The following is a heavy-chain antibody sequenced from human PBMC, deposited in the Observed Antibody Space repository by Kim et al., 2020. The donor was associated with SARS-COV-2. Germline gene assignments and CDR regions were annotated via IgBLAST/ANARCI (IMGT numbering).Heavy chain of an antibody. CDR3: ALRYSSSCHNSPFSCMDV. Sequence: SVKVSCKASGGTFSSYAISWVRPAPGQGLEWMGGIIPIFGTANYAQKFQGRVTITADESTSTAYMELSSLRSEDTAVYYCALRYSSSCHNSPFSCMDVWGQGTTVTVSS. J-gene: IGHJ6*02. CDR1: GGTFSSYA. V-gene: IGHV1-69*13. D-gene: IGHD6-13*01. CDR2: IIPIFGTA.